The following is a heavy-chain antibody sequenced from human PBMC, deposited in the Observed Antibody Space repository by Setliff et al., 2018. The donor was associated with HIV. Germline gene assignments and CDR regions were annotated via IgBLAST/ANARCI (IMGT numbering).Heavy chain of an antibody. Sequence: ASVKVSCKASGYTFTEYYIHWVRQAPGQGLEWMGWIYPNTGGTNYAQKFQGRVTMTRDTSTSTVYMELSSLRSEDTAVYYCARGPYSSGFKTWRDYYYYCGMDVWGQGTTVTVSS. D-gene: IGHD6-19*01. CDR3: ARGPYSSGFKTWRDYYYYCGMDV. V-gene: IGHV1-2*02. CDR2: IYPNTGGT. J-gene: IGHJ6*02. CDR1: GYTFTEYY.